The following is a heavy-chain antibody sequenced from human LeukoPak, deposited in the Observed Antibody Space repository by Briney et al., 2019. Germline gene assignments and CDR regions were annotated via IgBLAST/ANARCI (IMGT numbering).Heavy chain of an antibody. V-gene: IGHV4-34*01. CDR3: ARGSGTRY. CDR2: ISHSGST. CDR1: GGSFSGYY. J-gene: IGHJ4*02. D-gene: IGHD3-10*01. Sequence: SETLSLTCAVYGGSFSGYYWSWIRQPPGKGLEWIGEISHSGSTNYNPSLKSRVTISVDTSKNQFSLKLSSVTAADMAVYYCARGSGTRYWGQGTLVTVSS.